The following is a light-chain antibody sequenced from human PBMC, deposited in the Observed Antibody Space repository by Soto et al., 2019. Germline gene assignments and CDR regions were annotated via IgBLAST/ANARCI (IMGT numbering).Light chain of an antibody. CDR2: SDY. CDR1: ISNIGRHI. J-gene: IGLJ3*02. V-gene: IGLV1-44*01. Sequence: QSVLTQPPSASGTPGQRASMSRSGIISNIGRHIVNRYLHLPATAPKLLVYSDYRRPSGVPDRFSGSKSGTSASLAISGFQSDDEADYYCATWDDSVNGPVFGGGTKVTVL. CDR3: ATWDDSVNGPV.